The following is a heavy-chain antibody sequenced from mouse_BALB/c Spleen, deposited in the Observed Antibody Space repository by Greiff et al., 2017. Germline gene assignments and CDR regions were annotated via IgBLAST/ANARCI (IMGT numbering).Heavy chain of an antibody. CDR2: IRNKANGYTT. V-gene: IGHV7-3*02. CDR1: GFTFTDYY. CDR3: ARDTDYYAMDY. J-gene: IGHJ4*01. Sequence: EVKLMESGGGLVQPGGSLRLSCATSGFTFTDYYMSWVRQPPGKALEWLGFIRNKANGYTTEYSASMKGRFTISRDNSQSILYLQMNTLRAEDSATYYCARDTDYYAMDYWGQGTSVTVSS.